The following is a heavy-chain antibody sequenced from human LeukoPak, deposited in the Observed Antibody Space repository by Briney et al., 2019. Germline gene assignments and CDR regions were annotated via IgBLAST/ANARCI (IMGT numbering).Heavy chain of an antibody. CDR2: IWYDESNK. CDR1: GFSFCDYG. D-gene: IGHD6-13*01. V-gene: IGHV3-33*01. J-gene: IGHJ6*02. CDR3: ARVGAASGTPYYYGMDV. Sequence: GGSLRLSCAASGFSFCDYGMHWVRQAPGKGLEWVAVIWYDESNKDYADSVKGRFTISRDNSKNTLYLQMNSLRAEDTAVYYCARVGAASGTPYYYGMDVWGQGTTVTVSS.